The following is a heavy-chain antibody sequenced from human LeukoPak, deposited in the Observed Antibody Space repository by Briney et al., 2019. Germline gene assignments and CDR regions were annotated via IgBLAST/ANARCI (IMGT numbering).Heavy chain of an antibody. CDR2: IIPIFGTA. CDR3: ATSSSGDSADWFDP. V-gene: IGHV1-69*13. CDR1: GGTFSSYA. J-gene: IGHJ5*02. D-gene: IGHD4-17*01. Sequence: SVKVSCKASGGTFSSYAISWVRQAPGQGLEWMGGIIPIFGTANYAQKFQGRVTTTADESTSTAYMELSSLRSEDTAVYYCATSSSGDSADWFDPWGQGTLVTVSS.